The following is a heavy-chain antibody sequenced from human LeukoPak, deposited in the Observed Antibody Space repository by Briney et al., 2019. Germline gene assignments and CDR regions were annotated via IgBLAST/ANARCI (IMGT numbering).Heavy chain of an antibody. CDR3: ADSNYWYPVDY. CDR2: ITKSGDNT. J-gene: IGHJ4*02. Sequence: GGSLRLSCAASGFTFSNYAMRWVRQAPGKGLEWVSSITKSGDNTYYTDSVKGRFTISRDNSKNTLYLQMHSLRAEDTALYYCADSNYWYPVDYWGRGTLVTVSS. V-gene: IGHV3-23*01. D-gene: IGHD4-11*01. CDR1: GFTFSNYA.